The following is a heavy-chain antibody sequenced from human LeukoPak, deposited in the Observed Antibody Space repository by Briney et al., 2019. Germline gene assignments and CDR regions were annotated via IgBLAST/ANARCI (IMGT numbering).Heavy chain of an antibody. CDR1: GGSITSGSYY. CDR2: IYATGIT. Sequence: ASETLSLTCTVSGGSITSGSYYWSWIWQPAGKGLECIGRIYATGITNYNPSLKSRVTISVDTSKNQFSLKLSSVTAADTALYYCARTAYSFDDSPYYSDGGLWYSDLWGRGTLVTVSS. V-gene: IGHV4-61*02. J-gene: IGHJ2*01. D-gene: IGHD3-22*01. CDR3: ARTAYSFDDSPYYSDGGLWYSDL.